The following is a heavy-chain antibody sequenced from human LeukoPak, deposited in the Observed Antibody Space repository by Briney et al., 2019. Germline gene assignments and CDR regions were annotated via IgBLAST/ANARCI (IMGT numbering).Heavy chain of an antibody. D-gene: IGHD2-15*01. CDR2: IYHSGST. V-gene: IGHV4-4*02. J-gene: IGHJ4*02. Sequence: SGNLSLNCAVPGGSISSSNWWSWVRQPPGKGLEWIGEIYHSGSTNYNPSLKSRVTISVDKSKNQFSLKLSSVTAADTAVYYCARDLGYCSGGSCYSAYWGQGTLVTVSS. CDR1: GGSISSSNW. CDR3: ARDLGYCSGGSCYSAY.